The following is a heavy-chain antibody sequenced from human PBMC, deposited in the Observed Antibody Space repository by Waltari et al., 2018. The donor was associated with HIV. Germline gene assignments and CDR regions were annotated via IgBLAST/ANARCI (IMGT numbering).Heavy chain of an antibody. D-gene: IGHD1-1*01. CDR1: GGSVRSSSYY. CDR2: IYYDGNT. CDR3: VRRLSGNSGNYVDY. J-gene: IGHJ4*02. Sequence: QLQLQESGPGLVKPSEALSLICSVSGGSVRSSSYYWGWIRHFPGTGLEWIGTIYYDGNTYYSTYYSPSLKSRVTMSGDTSKSHFSLKLNSVTVADTALYYCVRRLSGNSGNYVDYWGQGIQVTVSS. V-gene: IGHV4-39*02.